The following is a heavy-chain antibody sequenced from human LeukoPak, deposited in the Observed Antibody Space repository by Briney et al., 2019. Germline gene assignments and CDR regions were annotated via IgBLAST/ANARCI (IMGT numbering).Heavy chain of an antibody. D-gene: IGHD3-9*01. CDR2: INHSGST. J-gene: IGHJ4*02. CDR3: ARRHFDWFWLDY. Sequence: SETLSLTCAVYGGPFSGYYWSWIRQPPGKGLEWIGEINHSGSTNYNPSLKSRVTISVDTSKNQFSLKLSSVTAADTAVYYCARRHFDWFWLDYWGQGTLVTVSS. V-gene: IGHV4-34*01. CDR1: GGPFSGYY.